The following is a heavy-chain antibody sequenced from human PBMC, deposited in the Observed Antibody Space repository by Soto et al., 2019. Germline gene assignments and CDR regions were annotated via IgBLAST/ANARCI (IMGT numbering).Heavy chain of an antibody. CDR2: INYSGST. CDR1: GGSISSYY. D-gene: IGHD5-12*01. J-gene: IGHJ5*02. V-gene: IGHV4-59*01. Sequence: QVQLQESGPGLVKPSETLSLTCTVSGGSISSYYWSWIRQPPGKGLEWIGYINYSGSTNYNPSLKSRVTTSVDTSKNQFSLKLSSVTAADTAVYYCARGGWLRFDPWGQGTLVTVSS. CDR3: ARGGWLRFDP.